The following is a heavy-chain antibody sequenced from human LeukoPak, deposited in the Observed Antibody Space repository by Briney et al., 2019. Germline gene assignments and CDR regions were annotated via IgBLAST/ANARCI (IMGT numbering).Heavy chain of an antibody. CDR1: GFTFSSYS. V-gene: IGHV3-21*01. Sequence: PGGSLRLSCAASGFTFSSYSMNWVRQAPGKGLEWVSSISSSSSYIYYADSVKGRFTISRDNAKNSLYLQMNSLRAEDTAVYYCAKDLYLGYDFWSGYPHRGPPADYWGQGTLVTDSS. D-gene: IGHD3-3*01. J-gene: IGHJ4*02. CDR2: ISSSSSYI. CDR3: AKDLYLGYDFWSGYPHRGPPADY.